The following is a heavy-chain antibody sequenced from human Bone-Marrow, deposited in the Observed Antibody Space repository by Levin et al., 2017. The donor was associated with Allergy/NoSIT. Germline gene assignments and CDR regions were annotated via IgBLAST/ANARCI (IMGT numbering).Heavy chain of an antibody. CDR1: GFTFSNSS. Sequence: PGGSLRLSCAASGFTFSNSSMNWVRQAPGKGLEWVSYISDSSSSIFYADSVKGRFTISRDNAKNSLFLQMNSLRDEDTAVYYCARDCPHLSYSSTWYYYYGMDVWGQGTTVTVPS. CDR3: ARDCPHLSYSSTWYYYYGMDV. J-gene: IGHJ6*02. D-gene: IGHD6-13*01. V-gene: IGHV3-48*02. CDR2: ISDSSSSI.